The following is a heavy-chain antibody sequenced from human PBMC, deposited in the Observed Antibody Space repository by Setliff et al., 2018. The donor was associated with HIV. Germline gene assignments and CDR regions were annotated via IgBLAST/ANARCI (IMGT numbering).Heavy chain of an antibody. V-gene: IGHV4-59*01. CDR1: GGSISSYY. CDR3: ARTAYDYGDYADEDYYYGMDV. D-gene: IGHD4-17*01. CDR2: IYYSGST. Sequence: SETLSLTCTVSGGSISSYYWSWTRQPPGKGLEWIGYIYYSGSTNYNPSLKSRVTISVDTSKNQFSLKLSSVTAADTAVYYCARTAYDYGDYADEDYYYGMDVWGQGTTVTVSS. J-gene: IGHJ6*02.